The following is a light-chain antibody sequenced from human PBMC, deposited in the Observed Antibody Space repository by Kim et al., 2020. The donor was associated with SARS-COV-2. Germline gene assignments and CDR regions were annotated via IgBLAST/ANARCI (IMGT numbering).Light chain of an antibody. Sequence: GRRVITTRFGSSAIVGNYMLNWCQRPQGSAPKALLFNDDRRPSGVPDRFSGCRSGTSASLVISGLQSEDDADYYCAIWDYSLNGCVFGGGTQLTVL. CDR3: AIWDYSLNGCV. J-gene: IGLJ3*02. CDR1: SAIVGNYM. V-gene: IGLV1-44*01. CDR2: NDD.